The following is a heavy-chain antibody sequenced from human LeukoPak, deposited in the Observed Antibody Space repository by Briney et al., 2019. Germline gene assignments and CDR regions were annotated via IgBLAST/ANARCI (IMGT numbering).Heavy chain of an antibody. D-gene: IGHD2-2*02. V-gene: IGHV4-4*07. CDR1: GGSLSSYY. J-gene: IGHJ4*02. CDR3: ARDRGYQLLYHFDY. CDR2: IYTSGST. Sequence: SESLSLTCTVSGGSLSSYYWSWLRQPAGKGLEWIGRIYTSGSTNYNPSLKSRVTMSVDTSKNQFSLKLSSVTAADTAVYYCARDRGYQLLYHFDYWGQGTLVTVSS.